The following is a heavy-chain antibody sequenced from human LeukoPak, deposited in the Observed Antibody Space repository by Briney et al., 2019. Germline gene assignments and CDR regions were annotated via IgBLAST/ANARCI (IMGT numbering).Heavy chain of an antibody. J-gene: IGHJ5*02. CDR1: GGSFSGYY. CDR2: IYYSGST. V-gene: IGHV4-34*01. D-gene: IGHD4-11*01. Sequence: SETLSLTCAVYGGSFSGYYWSWIRQPPGKGLDWIGSIYYSGSTYYNPSLKSRVTISVDTSKNQFSLKLSSVTAADTAVYYCARRAYSDYGGVSVDPWGQGTLVTVSS. CDR3: ARRAYSDYGGVSVDP.